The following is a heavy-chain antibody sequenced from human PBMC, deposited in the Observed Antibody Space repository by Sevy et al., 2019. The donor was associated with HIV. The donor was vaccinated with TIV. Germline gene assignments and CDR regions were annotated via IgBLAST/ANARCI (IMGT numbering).Heavy chain of an antibody. CDR3: ARVTAVADLYFDY. CDR1: GFTFSDYY. J-gene: IGHJ4*02. D-gene: IGHD6-19*01. CDR2: IRNKPNIYTP. V-gene: IGHV3-72*01. Sequence: GGSLRLSCATSGFTFSDYYMDWVRQAPGKGREWVGRIRNKPNIYTPENAASLKGRFNISRDDSKNSLYLQMNSLKTEDTAVYYCARVTAVADLYFDYWGQGTLVTVSS.